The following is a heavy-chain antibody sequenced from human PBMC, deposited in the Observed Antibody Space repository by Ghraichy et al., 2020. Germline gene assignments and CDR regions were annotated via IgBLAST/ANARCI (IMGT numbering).Heavy chain of an antibody. CDR1: GFTFSGSG. CDR3: AKGRRYYYGLGRSYYGMDV. Sequence: GGSLRLSCRGSGFTFSGSGLHWVRQAPGEGLEWLAVISHDGRSKSYADSVKGRITISRDNFQNTVDLQMNNLRGDDTAVYYCAKGRRYYYGLGRSYYGMDVWGQGTTVIVSS. V-gene: IGHV3-30*18. J-gene: IGHJ6*02. CDR2: ISHDGRSK. D-gene: IGHD3-10*01.